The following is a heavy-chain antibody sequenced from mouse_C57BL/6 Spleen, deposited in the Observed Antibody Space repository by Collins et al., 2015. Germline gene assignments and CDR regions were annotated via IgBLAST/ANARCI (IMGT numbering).Heavy chain of an antibody. CDR2: IYWDDDK. V-gene: IGHV8-12*01. J-gene: IGHJ4*01. CDR3: ARGATVDYAMDY. CDR1: GFSLSTSGMG. Sequence: QVTLKESGPGILQSSQTLSLTCSFSGFSLSTSGMGVSWIRQPSGKGLEWLAHIYWDDDKRYNPSLKSRLTISKDTSRNQVFLKITSVDTADTATYYCARGATVDYAMDYWGQGTSVTVSS. D-gene: IGHD1-1*01.